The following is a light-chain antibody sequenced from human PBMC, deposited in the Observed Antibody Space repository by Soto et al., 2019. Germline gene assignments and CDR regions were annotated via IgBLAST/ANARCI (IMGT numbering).Light chain of an antibody. V-gene: IGKV1-13*02. Sequence: AIQMTQSPSSLSSSVGDRVTITCRASQGIRNDLGWYQQKPGKAPELLIYDASTLESGVPSRFSGSGSGTEFSLTISSLQPDDFATFYCQQYSSFSRTFGQGTKVDIK. CDR1: QGIRND. CDR3: QQYSSFSRT. J-gene: IGKJ1*01. CDR2: DAS.